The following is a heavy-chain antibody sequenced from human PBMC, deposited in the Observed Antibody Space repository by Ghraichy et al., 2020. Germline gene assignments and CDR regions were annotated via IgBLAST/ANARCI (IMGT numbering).Heavy chain of an antibody. Sequence: ETLSLTCTVSGGSISGYNNYWGWVRQPPGKGLEWIGAIYYRGNTYYTPSLQSRVTISVDTSRNQFFLNLTSVTAADTAVYFCARRPRMSPVTTKDWGQGTLVTVSS. V-gene: IGHV4-39*01. CDR2: IYYRGNT. CDR3: ARRPRMSPVTTKD. J-gene: IGHJ4*02. D-gene: IGHD4-17*01. CDR1: GGSISGYNNY.